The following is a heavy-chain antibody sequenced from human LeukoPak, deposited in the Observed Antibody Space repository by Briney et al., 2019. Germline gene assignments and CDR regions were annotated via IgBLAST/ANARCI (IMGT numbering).Heavy chain of an antibody. CDR3: ASGLAARPNAYYYMDV. Sequence: ASVKVSCKASGYTFTSYGISWVRQAPGQGLEWMGWISAYNGNTNYAQKFQGRVTITADKSTSTAYMELSSLRSEDTAVYYCASGLAARPNAYYYMDVWGKGTTVTVSS. CDR2: ISAYNGNT. J-gene: IGHJ6*03. V-gene: IGHV1-18*01. D-gene: IGHD6-6*01. CDR1: GYTFTSYG.